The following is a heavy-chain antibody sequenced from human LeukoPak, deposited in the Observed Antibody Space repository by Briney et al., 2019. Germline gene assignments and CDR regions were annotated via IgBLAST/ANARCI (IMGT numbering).Heavy chain of an antibody. CDR3: ERAVVTVVIATN. Sequence: ASVKVSCKASGYTFTGYYMHWVRQAPGQWLEWMGWINPNSGGTNYAQKFQGRVTMTRDTSISTAYMELSRLRSDDTAVYYCERAVVTVVIATNWGQGTLVTVSS. CDR1: GYTFTGYY. CDR2: INPNSGGT. D-gene: IGHD2-21*01. V-gene: IGHV1-2*02. J-gene: IGHJ4*02.